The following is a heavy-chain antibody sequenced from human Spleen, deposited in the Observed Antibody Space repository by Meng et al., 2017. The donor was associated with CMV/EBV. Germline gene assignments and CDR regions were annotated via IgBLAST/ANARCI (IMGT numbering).Heavy chain of an antibody. Sequence: QLQQQESAPGLVKPSETLSLTCTVSGGSISSSSYYWGCIRQPPGKGLEWIGYIYYSGSTYYNPSLKSRVTISVDTSKNQFSSKLASVTAADTAVYYCAREKVGYFDLWGRGTLVTVSS. CDR1: GGSISSSSYY. CDR3: AREKVGYFDL. J-gene: IGHJ2*01. CDR2: IYYSGST. V-gene: IGHV4-39*07.